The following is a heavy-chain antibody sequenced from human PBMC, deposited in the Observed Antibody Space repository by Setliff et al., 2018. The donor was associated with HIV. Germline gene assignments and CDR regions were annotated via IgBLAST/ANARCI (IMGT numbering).Heavy chain of an antibody. V-gene: IGHV4-4*07. CDR2: IYSTGTT. Sequence: KTSETLSLTCSVSGGSMSSYCWTWIRQSAGKGLEWIGHIYSTGTTNYNSSLKSRLTMSIDTSKNQFSLGLRSLTAADTAVYYCARGRDGYSLGNFDFWGQGTLVTVS. CDR3: ARGRDGYSLGNFDF. D-gene: IGHD2-21*02. J-gene: IGHJ4*02. CDR1: GGSMSSYC.